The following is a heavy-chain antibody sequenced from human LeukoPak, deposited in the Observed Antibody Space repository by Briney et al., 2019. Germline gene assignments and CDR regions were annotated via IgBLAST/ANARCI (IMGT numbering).Heavy chain of an antibody. V-gene: IGHV3-23*01. CDR3: AKEYCSGGSCLIYFDY. Sequence: GGSLRLSCAASGFTFTNYVMSWVRQAPGKGLEWVSGISGGGGRTFYADSVRGRFTISRDNSKNTVYLQMNSLRAEDTAVYYCAKEYCSGGSCLIYFDYWGQGTLVTVSS. J-gene: IGHJ4*02. CDR1: GFTFTNYV. D-gene: IGHD2-15*01. CDR2: ISGGGGRT.